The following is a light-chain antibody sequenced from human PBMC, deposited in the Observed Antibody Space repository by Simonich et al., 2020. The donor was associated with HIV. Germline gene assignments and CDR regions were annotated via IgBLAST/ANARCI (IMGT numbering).Light chain of an antibody. CDR1: SGSIATNY. V-gene: IGLV6-57*03. J-gene: IGLJ3*02. CDR3: QSYDSNNRV. Sequence: NFMLTQPHSVSESPGKTVIISCTRSSGSIATNYVQWYQQRPSSAPTTVIYEENQRPSGVSDRFSGSIDTSSNSASLDISGLKTEDEADYYCQSYDSNNRVFGGGTKLTVL. CDR2: EEN.